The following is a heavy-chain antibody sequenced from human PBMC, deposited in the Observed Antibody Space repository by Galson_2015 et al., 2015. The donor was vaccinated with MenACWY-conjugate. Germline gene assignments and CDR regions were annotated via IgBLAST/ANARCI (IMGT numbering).Heavy chain of an antibody. CDR1: GYSFPNYW. V-gene: IGHV5-51*01. CDR3: ARHPPGGRGMDV. D-gene: IGHD1-26*01. J-gene: IGHJ6*02. Sequence: QSGAEVTKPGESLKLSCTGSGYSFPNYWIGWVRKMPGRGLEWKGVIEPHNSNTRYSPSFQGQVTISADESISTAFLQWSSLKASDTSMYYCARHPPGGRGMDVWGRGTTVTVAS. CDR2: IEPHNSNT.